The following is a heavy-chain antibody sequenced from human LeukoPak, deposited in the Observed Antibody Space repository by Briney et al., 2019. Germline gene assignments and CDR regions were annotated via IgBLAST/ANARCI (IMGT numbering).Heavy chain of an antibody. CDR2: IIPIFGTA. CDR3: ASWMYSSSSLFDY. V-gene: IGHV1-69*05. CDR1: GGTFSSYA. J-gene: IGHJ4*02. D-gene: IGHD6-6*01. Sequence: GASVKVSCKAPGGTFSSYAISWVRQAPGQGLEWMGGIIPIFGTANYAQRFQGRVTITTDESTSTAYMELSSLRSEDTAVYYCASWMYSSSSLFDYWGQGTLVTVSS.